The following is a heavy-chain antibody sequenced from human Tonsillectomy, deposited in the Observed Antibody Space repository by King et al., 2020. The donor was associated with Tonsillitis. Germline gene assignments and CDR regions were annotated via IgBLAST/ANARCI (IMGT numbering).Heavy chain of an antibody. D-gene: IGHD2-8*02. CDR3: ARDTGGWRSFDY. CDR2: INPDGGAT. V-gene: IGHV1-2*06. Sequence: QLVQSGPEVKRPGASVKVSCQASGYSFTGYSIHWVRQAPGQGLDWMGRINPDGGATDYALKFEDRVTMTTDTSFRTAYLELSRLRSDDTATYFCARDTGGWRSFDYWGQGTLVTVSS. CDR1: GYSFTGYS. J-gene: IGHJ4*02.